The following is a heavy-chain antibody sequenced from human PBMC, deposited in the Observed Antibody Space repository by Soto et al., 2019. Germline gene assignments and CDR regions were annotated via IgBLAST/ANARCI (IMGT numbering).Heavy chain of an antibody. Sequence: ASVKLCCKSSGSTYTIYGMHWVLQAHGQRLEWMGWINAGNGNTKYSQKFQGRVTITRDTSASTAYMELSSLRSEDTAVYYCARAGLVGATGAVDYWRQGNLVTASS. D-gene: IGHD1-26*01. CDR1: GSTYTIYG. J-gene: IGHJ4*02. CDR2: INAGNGNT. CDR3: ARAGLVGATGAVDY. V-gene: IGHV1-3*01.